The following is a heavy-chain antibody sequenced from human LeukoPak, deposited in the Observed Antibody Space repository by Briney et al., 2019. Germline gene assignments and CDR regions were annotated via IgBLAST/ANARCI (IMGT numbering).Heavy chain of an antibody. J-gene: IGHJ6*03. CDR1: GFTFSRNV. CDR2: ISYDGNNK. CDR3: ARTLGPDYYYYMDV. V-gene: IGHV3-30*07. Sequence: GGSLRLSCAASGFTFSRNVMHWVRQAPGKGLEWVALISYDGNNKFYADSVKGRFTISRDNAKNSLYLQMNSLRAEDTALYYCARTLGPDYYYYMDVWGKGTTVTVSS.